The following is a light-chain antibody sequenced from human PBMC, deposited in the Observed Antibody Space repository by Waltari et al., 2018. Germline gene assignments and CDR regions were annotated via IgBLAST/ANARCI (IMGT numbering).Light chain of an antibody. Sequence: DIQMTQSPSTLSASVGDRVTITCRASQSIGSWLAWYQQKPGKAPKLLIYKASSLETGVPSRFSGSGSGTDFTLTISSLQYDDFATYYCQQYNSYSVTFGQGTKVDIK. J-gene: IGKJ1*01. V-gene: IGKV1-5*03. CDR2: KAS. CDR3: QQYNSYSVT. CDR1: QSIGSW.